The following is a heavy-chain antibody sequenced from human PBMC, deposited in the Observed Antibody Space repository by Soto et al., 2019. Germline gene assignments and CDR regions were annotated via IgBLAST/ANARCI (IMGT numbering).Heavy chain of an antibody. D-gene: IGHD5-18*01. Sequence: GGSLRLSCAASGFTFSSYGMHWVRQAPGKGLEWVAVISHDGNRKYYADSVKGRFTISRDNSKNTLYLQMDSLRTEDTAVYYCAKGADTAMIKGFFDYWGQGTLVTVSS. CDR3: AKGADTAMIKGFFDY. CDR2: ISHDGNRK. V-gene: IGHV3-30*18. CDR1: GFTFSSYG. J-gene: IGHJ4*02.